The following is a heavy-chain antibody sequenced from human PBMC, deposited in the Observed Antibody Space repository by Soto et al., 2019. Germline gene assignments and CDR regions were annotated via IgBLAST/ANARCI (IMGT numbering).Heavy chain of an antibody. CDR3: ARSQGSSTSLEVYYYYYYGMDV. CDR1: GGTFSSYA. Sequence: QVQLVQSGAEVKKPGSSVQVSCKASGGTFSSYAISWVRQAPGQGLEWMGGILPISDTTNYAQKFQGRVTITADESTSTAYMELSSLRSEDTAVYYCARSQGSSTSLEVYYYYYYGMDVWGQGTTVTVSS. D-gene: IGHD2-2*01. J-gene: IGHJ6*02. V-gene: IGHV1-69*01. CDR2: ILPISDTT.